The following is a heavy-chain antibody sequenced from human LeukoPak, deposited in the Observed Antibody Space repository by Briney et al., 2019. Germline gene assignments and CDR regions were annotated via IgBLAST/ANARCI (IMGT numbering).Heavy chain of an antibody. J-gene: IGHJ4*02. CDR3: SRGKEYSYGYYFDY. CDR1: GGSFSGYY. Sequence: PSETLSLTCAVYGGSFSGYYWSWIRQPPGKGLEWIGEINHSGSTNYNPSLKSRVTISVDTSKNQFSLKLSSVTAADTAVYYCSRGKEYSYGYYFDYGGQETRVTVSS. CDR2: INHSGST. D-gene: IGHD5-18*01. V-gene: IGHV4-34*01.